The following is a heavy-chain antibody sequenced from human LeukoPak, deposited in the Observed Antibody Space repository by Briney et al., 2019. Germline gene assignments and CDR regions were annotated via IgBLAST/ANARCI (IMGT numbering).Heavy chain of an antibody. CDR3: ARDALDIVVVPAAHTSHYYHYGMDV. J-gene: IGHJ6*04. CDR1: GFTFSSYA. Sequence: GGSLRLSCAASGFTFSSYAMHWVRQAPGKGLEWVAVISYDGSNKYYADSVKGRFTISRDNSKNTLYLQMNSLRAEDTAVYYCARDALDIVVVPAAHTSHYYHYGMDVWGKGTTVTVSS. CDR2: ISYDGSNK. V-gene: IGHV3-30*04. D-gene: IGHD2-2*03.